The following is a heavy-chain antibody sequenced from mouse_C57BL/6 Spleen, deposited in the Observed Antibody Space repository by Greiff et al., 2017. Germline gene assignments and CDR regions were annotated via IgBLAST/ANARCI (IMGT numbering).Heavy chain of an antibody. CDR1: GYSFTDYN. D-gene: IGHD1-1*01. J-gene: IGHJ2*01. V-gene: IGHV1-39*01. CDR2: INPNYGTT. CDR3: AREGYGSSPYCFDY. Sequence: VQLQQSGPELVKPGASVKISCTASGYSFTDYNMNWVNQSHGKSLEWIGVINPNYGTTSYNQKFKGQSTLTVDQSSSTAYLQLNSLTSEDSAVYYCAREGYGSSPYCFDYWGQGTTLTVSS.